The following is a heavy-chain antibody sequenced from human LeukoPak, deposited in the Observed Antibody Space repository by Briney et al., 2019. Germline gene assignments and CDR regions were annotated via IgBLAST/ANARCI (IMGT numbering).Heavy chain of an antibody. CDR2: ISYDGSNK. CDR1: GFTFSNYA. D-gene: IGHD3-22*01. J-gene: IGHJ6*02. CDR3: ASGYYDSSGYYFYYGMDV. V-gene: IGHV3-30-3*01. Sequence: GGSLRLSCAASGFTFSNYAMHWVRQAPGKGLEWVAVISYDGSNKYYADSVKGRFTISRDNSKNTLYLQMNGLRAEDTAVYYCASGYYDSSGYYFYYGMDVWGQGTTVTVSS.